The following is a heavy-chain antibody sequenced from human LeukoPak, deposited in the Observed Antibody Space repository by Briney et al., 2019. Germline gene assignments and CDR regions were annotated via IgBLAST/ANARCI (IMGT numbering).Heavy chain of an antibody. J-gene: IGHJ6*02. CDR1: GFSFSSYG. CDR2: ISYDGSNK. V-gene: IGHV3-30*18. Sequence: GRPLRLSCAASGFSFSSYGMHWVRQAPGKGLEWVAVISYDGSNKYYADSVKGRFTISRDNPKNTLYLQMNSLRAEDTAVYYCAKAPYYYYGMDVWGQGTTVTVSS. CDR3: AKAPYYYYGMDV.